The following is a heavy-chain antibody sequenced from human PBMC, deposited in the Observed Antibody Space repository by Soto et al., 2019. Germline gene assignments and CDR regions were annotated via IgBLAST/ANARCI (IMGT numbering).Heavy chain of an antibody. CDR2: IVVGSGNT. J-gene: IGHJ6*02. Sequence: SVKVSFKASGLAFTSSALQWVRQARGQRLEWIGWIVVGSGNTNYAQKFQERVTITRDMSTSTAYMDLSSLRSEDTAVYYCAAPNNGRYYYYGMDVWGQGTTVTVSS. D-gene: IGHD2-8*01. V-gene: IGHV1-58*01. CDR1: GLAFTSSA. CDR3: AAPNNGRYYYYGMDV.